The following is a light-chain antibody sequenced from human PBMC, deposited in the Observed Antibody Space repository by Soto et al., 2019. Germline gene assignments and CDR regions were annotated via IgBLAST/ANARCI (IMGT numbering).Light chain of an antibody. J-gene: IGLJ3*02. V-gene: IGLV7-46*01. CDR3: VLSYSTAKV. CDR1: TGTVTSGHY. CDR2: HTS. Sequence: QAVVTQEPSLTVSPGGTVTLTCGSSTGTVTSGHYPYWFQQKPGQAPRTLIYHTSNKHSWTPARFSGSLLGGKAALTLSGAQPEDEADYYCVLSYSTAKVFGGGTKLTVL.